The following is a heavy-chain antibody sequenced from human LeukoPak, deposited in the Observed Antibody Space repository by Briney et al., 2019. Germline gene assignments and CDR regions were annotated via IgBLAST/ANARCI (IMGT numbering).Heavy chain of an antibody. D-gene: IGHD4-23*01. CDR3: ARDGQDYGGNAVDY. CDR2: ISDTGGRT. J-gene: IGHJ4*02. V-gene: IGHV3-23*01. Sequence: GGSLRLSCAASGFTFSDSAVSWVRHSPGEGLKWVSSISDTGGRTYYADSVKGRFTISRDNSKNTLYLQMKSLRAEDTAVYYCARDGQDYGGNAVDYWGQGTLVTVSS. CDR1: GFTFSDSA.